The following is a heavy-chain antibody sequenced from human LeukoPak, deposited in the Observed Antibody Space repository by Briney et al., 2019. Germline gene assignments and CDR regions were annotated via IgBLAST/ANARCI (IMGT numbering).Heavy chain of an antibody. J-gene: IGHJ4*02. CDR1: GGSISNYY. CDR2: IYYSGST. Sequence: SETLSLTCTVSGGSISNYYWIWIRQPPGKGLEWIGFIYYSGSTNYNPSLKSRVTISMDTSKNQLSLKLYSVTAADTAVYYCARAGPVPSSLYYFDYWGRGTLVTVSS. D-gene: IGHD2-2*01. CDR3: ARAGPVPSSLYYFDY. V-gene: IGHV4-59*01.